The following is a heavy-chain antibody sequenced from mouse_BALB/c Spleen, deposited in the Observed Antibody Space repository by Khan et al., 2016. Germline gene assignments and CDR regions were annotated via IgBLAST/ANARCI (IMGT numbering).Heavy chain of an antibody. D-gene: IGHD2-1*01. Sequence: VQLKESGPGLVKPSQSLSLTCSVTGYSITSGYYWNWIRQFPGNKLEWMGYISYDGSNNYNPSLKNRISITSATSKNQFFLKLNSVTTEDTATYDCARDGNYWFAYWGQGTLVTVSA. V-gene: IGHV3-6*02. CDR3: ARDGNYWFAY. J-gene: IGHJ3*01. CDR1: GYSITSGYY. CDR2: ISYDGSN.